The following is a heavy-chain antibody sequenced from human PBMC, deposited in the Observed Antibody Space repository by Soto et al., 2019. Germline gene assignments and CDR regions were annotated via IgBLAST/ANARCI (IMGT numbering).Heavy chain of an antibody. CDR1: GYTFTSYY. CDR2: INPSGGST. J-gene: IGHJ6*03. CDR3: ARDHYRIEPAAPYTTYYYYYYMDV. V-gene: IGHV1-46*03. Sequence: GASVKVSCKASGYTFTSYYMHWVRQAPGQGLEWMGIINPSGGSTSYAQKFQGRVTMTRDTSTSTVYMELSSLRSEDTAVYYCARDHYRIEPAAPYTTYYYYYYMDVWGKGTTVTVSS. D-gene: IGHD2-2*01.